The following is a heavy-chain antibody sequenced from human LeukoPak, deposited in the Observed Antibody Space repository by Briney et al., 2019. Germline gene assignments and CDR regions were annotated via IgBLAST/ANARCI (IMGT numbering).Heavy chain of an antibody. Sequence: GGSLRLSCAASGFTFSSSAMSWVRQAPGKGLEWVSSISGSGSGGSTYYADSVKGRFTISRDNSKNTLYLQMGSLRAEDMAVYYCARGLDTAMVNYYYYYYMDVWGKGTTVTVSS. V-gene: IGHV3-23*01. D-gene: IGHD5-18*01. J-gene: IGHJ6*03. CDR2: ISGSGSGGST. CDR1: GFTFSSSA. CDR3: ARGLDTAMVNYYYYYYMDV.